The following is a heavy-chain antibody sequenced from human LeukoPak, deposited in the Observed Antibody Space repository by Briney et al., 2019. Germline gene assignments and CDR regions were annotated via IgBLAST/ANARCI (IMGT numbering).Heavy chain of an antibody. Sequence: PGGSLRLSCAASGFTVSNNYMSWVRQAPGKGLEWVSYISSSSSTIYYADSVKGRFTISRDNSKNTLYLQMNSLRAEDTAVYYCAKPLPYSSSWYRFDYWGQGTLVTVSS. CDR2: ISSSSSTI. CDR1: GFTVSNNY. V-gene: IGHV3-11*01. D-gene: IGHD6-13*01. CDR3: AKPLPYSSSWYRFDY. J-gene: IGHJ4*02.